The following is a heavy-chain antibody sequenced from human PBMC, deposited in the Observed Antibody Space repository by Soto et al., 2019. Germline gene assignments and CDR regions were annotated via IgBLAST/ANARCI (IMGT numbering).Heavy chain of an antibody. Sequence: ASVKVSCKASGGTFSSYAISWVRQAPGQGLEWMGGIIPIFGTANYAQKFQGRVTITADKSTSTAYMELSSLRSEDTAVYYCARVRCSGGSCYSYYYGMYVWGQGTTVTVS. CDR2: IIPIFGTA. CDR1: GGTFSSYA. J-gene: IGHJ6*02. CDR3: ARVRCSGGSCYSYYYGMYV. D-gene: IGHD2-15*01. V-gene: IGHV1-69*06.